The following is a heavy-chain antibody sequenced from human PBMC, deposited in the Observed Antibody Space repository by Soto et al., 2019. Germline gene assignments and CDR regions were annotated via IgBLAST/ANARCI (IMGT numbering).Heavy chain of an antibody. J-gene: IGHJ4*01. D-gene: IGHD1-1*01. CDR1: GRCVSSGSNY. Sequence: PSETRSLPCTLSGRCVSSGSNYWSCIRQPPGKGLELIGYIYYSGSTNYYSSLKSRVTISVDTSKNQFSLNLSSGTAADTAGYYSARELEIEGNFDYLRHGTLVTVSS. CDR2: IYYSGST. V-gene: IGHV4-61*01. CDR3: ARELEIEGNFDY.